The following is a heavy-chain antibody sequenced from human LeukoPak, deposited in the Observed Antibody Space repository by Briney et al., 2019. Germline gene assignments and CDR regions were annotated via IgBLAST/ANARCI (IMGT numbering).Heavy chain of an antibody. CDR2: ISSISSCI. CDR1: GFTFSSYS. J-gene: IGHJ4*02. Sequence: GGSLRLSCAASGFTFSSYSMNWVRQAPGKGLEWVSSISSISSCIYYADSVKGRFTISRDNAKNSLYLQMNSLRAEDTALYYCARDLGVIVYPSDYWGQGTLVTVSS. CDR3: ARDLGVIVYPSDY. V-gene: IGHV3-21*01. D-gene: IGHD3-16*02.